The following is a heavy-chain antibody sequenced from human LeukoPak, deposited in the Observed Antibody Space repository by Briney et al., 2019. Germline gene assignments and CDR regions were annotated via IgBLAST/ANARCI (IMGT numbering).Heavy chain of an antibody. CDR2: IYYSGST. D-gene: IGHD3-22*01. CDR3: ARSYSSGYLFDY. V-gene: IGHV4-39*07. Sequence: SETLSLTCTVSGGSISSSSYYWGWIRQPPGKGLEWIGRIYYSGSTYYNPSLKSRVTISVDTSKNQFSLKLSSVPAADTAVYYCARSYSSGYLFDYWGQGTLVSVSS. J-gene: IGHJ4*02. CDR1: GGSISSSSYY.